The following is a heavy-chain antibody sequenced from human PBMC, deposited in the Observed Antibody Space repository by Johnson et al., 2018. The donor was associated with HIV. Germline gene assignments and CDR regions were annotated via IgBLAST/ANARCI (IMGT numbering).Heavy chain of an antibody. CDR1: GFTFDDYA. D-gene: IGHD3-10*01. CDR2: ISWNSGSI. Sequence: VQLVESGGGLVQPGRSLRLSCAASGFTFDDYAMHWVRQAPGKGLEWVSGISWNSGSIGYADSVKGRFTVSRDNARNSLYLQMNSLRAEDTAVYYCARTRHYYEAFDIWGQGTMVTVSS. V-gene: IGHV3-9*01. CDR3: ARTRHYYEAFDI. J-gene: IGHJ3*02.